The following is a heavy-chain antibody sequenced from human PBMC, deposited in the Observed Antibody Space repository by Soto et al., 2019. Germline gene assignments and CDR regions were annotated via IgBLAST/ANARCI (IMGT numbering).Heavy chain of an antibody. CDR2: SYYSGST. Sequence: PSETLSLACAVSGGSVSSGPYYWSWIRQHPGRGLEWIGYSYYSGSTYYNASLKSRVSISVGTSKNQFSLKLSSVTATDTAVYYSARTPCSSASGDGFSYKGMDVWGQGATFTVS. V-gene: IGHV4-31*11. D-gene: IGHD2-2*01. J-gene: IGHJ6*02. CDR1: GGSVSSGPYY. CDR3: ARTPCSSASGDGFSYKGMDV.